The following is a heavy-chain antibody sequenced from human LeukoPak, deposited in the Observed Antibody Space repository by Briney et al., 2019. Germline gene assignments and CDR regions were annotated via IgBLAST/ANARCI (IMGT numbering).Heavy chain of an antibody. J-gene: IGHJ4*02. V-gene: IGHV3-9*01. Sequence: GGSLRLSCAASGFSFDDYAMHWVRQVPGKGLEWVSGLSWNSDYKVYADSVKGRFTISRDNAKNSLYLQMNSLRAEDTALCYCAKARTILVRGVIDSWGQGTLVTISS. D-gene: IGHD3-10*01. CDR3: AKARTILVRGVIDS. CDR1: GFSFDDYA. CDR2: LSWNSDYK.